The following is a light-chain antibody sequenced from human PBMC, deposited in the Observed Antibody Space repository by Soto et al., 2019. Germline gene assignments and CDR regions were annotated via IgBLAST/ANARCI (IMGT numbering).Light chain of an antibody. V-gene: IGKV3-20*01. CDR2: GAS. CDR3: QQYCSSPWT. Sequence: EIVLTQSPGTLSLSPGERATLSCRASQSVSSSDLAWYQQKPGHAPRLLIYGASSRATGNPDRFSGSGSGTDFTLTISRLEPEDFAVYYCQQYCSSPWTFGQGTKVEIK. CDR1: QSVSSSD. J-gene: IGKJ1*01.